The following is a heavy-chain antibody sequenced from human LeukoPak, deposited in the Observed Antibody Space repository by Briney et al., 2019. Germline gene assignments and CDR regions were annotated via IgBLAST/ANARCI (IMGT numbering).Heavy chain of an antibody. D-gene: IGHD3-10*01. CDR1: GYTSTTYW. Sequence: GESLKISCQASGYTSTTYWIGWVRQMPGKGLECMGIIYPDDSDTTYSPSFQGQVTISADKSFSTAYLQWSSLKASDTAIYYCARLGGDIYYFGSASYPNWYFDLWGRGTLVTVSS. V-gene: IGHV5-51*01. CDR2: IYPDDSDT. CDR3: ARLGGDIYYFGSASYPNWYFDL. J-gene: IGHJ2*01.